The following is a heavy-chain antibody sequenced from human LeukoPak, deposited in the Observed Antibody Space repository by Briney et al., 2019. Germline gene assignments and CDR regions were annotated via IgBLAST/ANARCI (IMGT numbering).Heavy chain of an antibody. D-gene: IGHD3-10*01. Sequence: GGSLRLSCAASGFTFSSYGMHWVRQAPGKGLEWVAVIWYDGSNKYYADSVKGRFTISRDNSKNTLYLQMNSLRAEGTAVYYYARDISSMVRGMDVWGKGTTVTVSS. CDR3: ARDISSMVRGMDV. J-gene: IGHJ6*03. CDR2: IWYDGSNK. V-gene: IGHV3-33*01. CDR1: GFTFSSYG.